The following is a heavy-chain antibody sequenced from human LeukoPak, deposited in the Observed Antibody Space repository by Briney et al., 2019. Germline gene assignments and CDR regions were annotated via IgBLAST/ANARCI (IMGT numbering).Heavy chain of an antibody. V-gene: IGHV4-38-2*02. CDR3: ARGGYYGSGNDFRFDP. CDR1: GYSISSGYY. J-gene: IGHJ5*02. CDR2: IYHSGST. D-gene: IGHD3-10*01. Sequence: KSSETLSLTCTVSGYSISSGYYWGWIRQPPGKGLEWIGSIYHSGSTYYNPSLKSRVTISVDTSKNQFSLKLSSVTAADTAVYFCARGGYYGSGNDFRFDPWGQGTLVTVS.